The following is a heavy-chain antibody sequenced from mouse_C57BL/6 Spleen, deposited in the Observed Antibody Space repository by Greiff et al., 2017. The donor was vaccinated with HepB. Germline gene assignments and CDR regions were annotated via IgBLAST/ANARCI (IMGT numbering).Heavy chain of an antibody. CDR1: GYTFTSYW. Sequence: VQLQQPGAELVRPGTSVKLSCKASGYTFTSYWMHWVKQRPGQGLEWIGVIDPSDSYTNYNQKFKGKATLTVDTSSSTAYMQLSSLTSEDSAVYYCARAIITTVVARRGFAYWGQGTLVTVSA. D-gene: IGHD1-1*01. V-gene: IGHV1-59*01. J-gene: IGHJ3*01. CDR2: IDPSDSYT. CDR3: ARAIITTVVARRGFAY.